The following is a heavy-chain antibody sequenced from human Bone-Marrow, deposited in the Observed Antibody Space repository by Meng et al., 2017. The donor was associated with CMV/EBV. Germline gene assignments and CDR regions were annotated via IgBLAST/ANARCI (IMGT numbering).Heavy chain of an antibody. D-gene: IGHD3-3*01. Sequence: GESLKISCAASGFTFSSYEMNWVRQAPGKGLEWVSYISSSGSSIYYADSVKGRITISRDNAKSSLYLQMNSLRAEDTAVYYCAKPPRSGNRGYYYGMDVWGQGTTVTVSS. CDR2: ISSSGSSI. CDR3: AKPPRSGNRGYYYGMDV. V-gene: IGHV3-48*03. CDR1: GFTFSSYE. J-gene: IGHJ6*02.